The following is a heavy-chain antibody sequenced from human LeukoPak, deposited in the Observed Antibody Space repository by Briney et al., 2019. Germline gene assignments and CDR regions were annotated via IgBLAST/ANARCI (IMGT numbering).Heavy chain of an antibody. CDR1: GYTFTSYG. CDR2: ISAYNGNT. J-gene: IGHJ5*02. V-gene: IGHV1-18*01. Sequence: GASVKVSCKASGYTFTSYGISWVRQAPGQGLEWMGWISAYNGNTNYAQKLQGRVTMTTDTSTSTAYMELRSLRSDDTAVYYCARDLAGAAADDNWFDPWGQGTLVTVSS. D-gene: IGHD6-13*01. CDR3: ARDLAGAAADDNWFDP.